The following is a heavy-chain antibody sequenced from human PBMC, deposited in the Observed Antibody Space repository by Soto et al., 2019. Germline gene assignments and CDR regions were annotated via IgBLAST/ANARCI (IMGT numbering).Heavy chain of an antibody. Sequence: QVQLQESGPGLVKPSQTLSLTCTVSGGSISSGGYYWSWIRQHPGKGLEWIGYIYYTGSNYYKPALKSRVTISVDTSKNQFSLKLSSVTAADTAVYYCARDEEVNYADYGGSDHYYGMDVWGQGTTVTVSS. D-gene: IGHD4-17*01. CDR2: IYYTGSN. J-gene: IGHJ6*02. CDR3: ARDEEVNYADYGGSDHYYGMDV. CDR1: GGSISSGGYY. V-gene: IGHV4-31*03.